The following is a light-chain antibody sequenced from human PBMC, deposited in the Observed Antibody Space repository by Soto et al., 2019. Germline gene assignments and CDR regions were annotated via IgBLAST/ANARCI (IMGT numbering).Light chain of an antibody. Sequence: QSALTQPPSASGSPGQSVTISCTGTSSDVGDYNFVSWFQQHPGKAPKLMIYEDSKRPSGVPDRFSGSKSGNTASLTVSGLQAEDEADYYSSSYAGSNNWVFGGGTKLTVL. J-gene: IGLJ3*02. V-gene: IGLV2-8*01. CDR2: EDS. CDR1: SSDVGDYNF. CDR3: SSYAGSNNWV.